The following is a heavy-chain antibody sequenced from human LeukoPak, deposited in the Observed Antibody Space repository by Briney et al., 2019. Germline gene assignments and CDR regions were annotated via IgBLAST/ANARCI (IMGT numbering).Heavy chain of an antibody. CDR1: GYSFTSYW. J-gene: IGHJ4*02. CDR2: IYPSDSDT. CDR3: ARRRSSTLIDY. D-gene: IGHD3-10*01. Sequence: GESMKISCKGSGYSFTSYWIGWVRQMPGKGLEWMGIIYPSDSDTTYSPSFQGQVTISADKSIRTAYLQWNSLKASDTAMYFCARRRSSTLIDYWGQGTLVTVCS. V-gene: IGHV5-51*01.